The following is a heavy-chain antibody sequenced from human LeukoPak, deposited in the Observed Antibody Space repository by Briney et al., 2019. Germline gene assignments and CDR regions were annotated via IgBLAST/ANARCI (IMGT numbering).Heavy chain of an antibody. CDR1: GGSFSGYY. Sequence: SETLSLTCAVYGGSFSGYYWSWIRQPPGKGLEWIGEINHSGSTNYNPSLKSRVTISVDTSKNQFSLKLSSVTAADTAVYYCARDRVYGGYFDYWGQGTLVTVSS. D-gene: IGHD6-13*01. CDR2: INHSGST. V-gene: IGHV4-34*01. J-gene: IGHJ4*02. CDR3: ARDRVYGGYFDY.